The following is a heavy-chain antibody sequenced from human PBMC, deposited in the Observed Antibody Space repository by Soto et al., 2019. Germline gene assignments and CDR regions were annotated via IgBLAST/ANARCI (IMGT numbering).Heavy chain of an antibody. CDR2: IYNDGTYS. V-gene: IGHV3-74*01. Sequence: EVPLVESGGGLVPPGGSVRLSCAASGFIFKMYWMHWVRQSPGKGLVWISRIYNDGTYSDYADSVRGRFTISRDNVNDTLYLQMNNLRAEDSGLYYCTRGPRPISTDTGAYWGQGTQVTVSS. D-gene: IGHD2-21*02. CDR3: TRGPRPISTDTGAY. CDR1: GFIFKMYW. J-gene: IGHJ4*02.